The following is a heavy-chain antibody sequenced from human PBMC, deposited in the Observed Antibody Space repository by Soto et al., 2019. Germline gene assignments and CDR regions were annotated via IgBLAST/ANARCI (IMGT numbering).Heavy chain of an antibody. CDR1: GGSISSGGYY. V-gene: IGHV4-31*03. D-gene: IGHD3-10*01. Sequence: QVQLQESGPGLVKPSQTLSLTCTVSGGSISSGGYYWSWIRQHPGKGLEWIGYIYYSGSTYYNPSLKSRVXSXVXXSKDPFALKLGSVTAADTAVYYCARDSRKSGAFDIWGQGTMVTVSS. CDR2: IYYSGST. CDR3: ARDSRKSGAFDI. J-gene: IGHJ3*02.